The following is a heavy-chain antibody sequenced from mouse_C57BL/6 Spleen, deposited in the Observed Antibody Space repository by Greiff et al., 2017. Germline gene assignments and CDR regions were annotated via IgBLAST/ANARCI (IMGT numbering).Heavy chain of an antibody. J-gene: IGHJ2*01. D-gene: IGHD2-4*01. CDR1: GFTFSSYA. Sequence: EVKLMESGGGLVKPGGSLKLSRAASGFTFSSYAMSWVRQTPEKRLEWVATISDGGSYTYYPDNVKGRFTISRDKAKNNLYLQMHHLKSEDTAMYYCARSYDYDDYFDYWGQGTTLTVSS. CDR2: ISDGGSYT. CDR3: ARSYDYDDYFDY. V-gene: IGHV5-4*03.